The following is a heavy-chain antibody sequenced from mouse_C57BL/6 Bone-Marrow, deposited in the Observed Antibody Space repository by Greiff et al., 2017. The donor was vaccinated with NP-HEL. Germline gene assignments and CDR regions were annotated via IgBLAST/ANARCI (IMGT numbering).Heavy chain of an antibody. D-gene: IGHD1-1*01. CDR3: TSPFITTVVGEAMDY. CDR2: IYPGNSDT. V-gene: IGHV1-5*01. CDR1: GYTFTSYW. J-gene: IGHJ4*01. Sequence: VQLQQSGPELVKPGASVKMSCKTSGYTFTSYWMHWVKQRPGQGLEWIGAIYPGNSDTSYNQKFKGKAKLTAVTSASTAYMELSSLTNEDSAVYYCTSPFITTVVGEAMDYWGQGTSVTVSS.